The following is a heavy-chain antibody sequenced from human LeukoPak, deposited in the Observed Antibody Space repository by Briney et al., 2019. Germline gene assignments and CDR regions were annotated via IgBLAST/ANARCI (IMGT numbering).Heavy chain of an antibody. J-gene: IGHJ4*02. V-gene: IGHV3-48*01. CDR2: ITGDSNTI. Sequence: GGSLRLSCAASGFAFSPYAMNWVRQAPGKGLEWVSFITGDSNTIYCADSMKGRFTVSRDNAENSLYLQMNSLSAEDTAVYYCARDRMGGSFDYWGRGTLVTVSS. CDR1: GFAFSPYA. D-gene: IGHD2-15*01. CDR3: ARDRMGGSFDY.